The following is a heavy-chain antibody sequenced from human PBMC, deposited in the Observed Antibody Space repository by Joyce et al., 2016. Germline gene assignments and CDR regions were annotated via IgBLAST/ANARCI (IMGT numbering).Heavy chain of an antibody. D-gene: IGHD4-23*01. Sequence: EEQLVESGEGLVQPGGSLRLSCAASGFTLNNYIMYWVRQAPGKGLEYVLSINTNGGTIDYAASVKGRFTISRDNSKNTLNLQMGSLRVDDMAVYYCARRYYGGNSNWYFDLWGRGILVTVSS. CDR2: INTNGGTI. CDR1: GFTLNNYI. J-gene: IGHJ2*01. CDR3: ARRYYGGNSNWYFDL. V-gene: IGHV3-64*02.